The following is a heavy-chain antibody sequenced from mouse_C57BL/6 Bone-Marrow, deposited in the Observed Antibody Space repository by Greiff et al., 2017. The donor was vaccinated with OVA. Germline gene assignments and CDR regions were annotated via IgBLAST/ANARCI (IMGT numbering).Heavy chain of an antibody. CDR1: GFTFSSYG. V-gene: IGHV5-6*01. CDR2: ISSGGSYT. Sequence: EVQLVESGGDLVKPGGSLKLSCAASGFTFSSYGMSWVRQTPDKRLEWVATISSGGSYTYYPDSVKGRFTISRDNAKNTLYLQMSSLKSEDTAMYYCARREGLDYWGQGTTLTVSS. J-gene: IGHJ2*01. CDR3: ARREGLDY.